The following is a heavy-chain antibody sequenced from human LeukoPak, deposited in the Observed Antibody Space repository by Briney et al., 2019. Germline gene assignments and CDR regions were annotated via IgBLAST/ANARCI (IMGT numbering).Heavy chain of an antibody. CDR2: IYSDDST. V-gene: IGHV3-66*01. J-gene: IGHJ1*01. CDR1: GFTVSSHY. Sequence: PGGSLRLSCAASGFTVSSHYITSVRQTPGRGLDWVLVIYSDDSTYSADSLKGRFTISRDISKNTLFLQMNSLRAEDTAVYYCARVYWHDNGEYFQHWGQGTLVTVSS. CDR3: ARVYWHDNGEYFQH. D-gene: IGHD3-16*01.